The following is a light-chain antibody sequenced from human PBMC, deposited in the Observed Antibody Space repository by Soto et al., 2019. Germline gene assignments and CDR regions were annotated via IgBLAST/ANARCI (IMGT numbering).Light chain of an antibody. CDR3: QQYGSSGT. CDR2: GAS. J-gene: IGKJ1*01. Sequence: EIVLTQSPGTLSLSPGDRATLSCRASQSVSSNFLAWYQEKPGQAPRLLIYGASSRATGIPARFSGSGSGTEFTLTISSLQSEDFAVYYCQQYGSSGTFGQGTKVDI. CDR1: QSVSSNF. V-gene: IGKV3-20*01.